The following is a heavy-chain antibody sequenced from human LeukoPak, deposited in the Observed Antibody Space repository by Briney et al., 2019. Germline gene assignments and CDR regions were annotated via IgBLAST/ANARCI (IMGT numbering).Heavy chain of an antibody. J-gene: IGHJ4*02. CDR2: ISGSGGST. CDR1: GFTFSTYA. D-gene: IGHD1-26*01. V-gene: IGHV3-23*01. Sequence: GGSLRLSCAASGFTFSTYAMSWVRQAPGKGLEWVSAISGSGGSTYYADSVKGRFTISRDNAKNSLYLQMNSLRAEDTAVYYCARRVVGAHPFDYWGQGALVTVSS. CDR3: ARRVVGAHPFDY.